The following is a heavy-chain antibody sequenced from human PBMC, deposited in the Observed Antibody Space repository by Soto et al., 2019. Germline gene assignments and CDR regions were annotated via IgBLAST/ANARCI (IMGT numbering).Heavy chain of an antibody. CDR1: GGSISNYY. CDR2: IHYSGST. J-gene: IGHJ4*02. D-gene: IGHD3-3*01. V-gene: IGHV4-59*08. Sequence: SETLSLTCTVSGGSISNYYWSWIRQPPGKGLEWIGYIHYSGSTKYNPSLKSRVTISADTSKNQFSLKLSSVTAADAAVYYCARXHYDFWSGYFATIDYWGQGTLVTVSS. CDR3: ARXHYDFWSGYFATIDY.